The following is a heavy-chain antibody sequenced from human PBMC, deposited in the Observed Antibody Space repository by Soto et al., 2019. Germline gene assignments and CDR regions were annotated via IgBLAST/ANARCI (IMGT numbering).Heavy chain of an antibody. V-gene: IGHV3-21*06. CDR1: GITFTNYG. J-gene: IGHJ6*02. Sequence: PGGSLRLSCAASGITFTNYGFNWVRQASGKGLEWVSSITSSGPYTSYADSVKGRFTISRDNSKNTLYLQMNSLRAEDTAVYYCAKEVYYYHSSGQRRGYGMDVWGQGTTVTVSS. D-gene: IGHD3-22*01. CDR3: AKEVYYYHSSGQRRGYGMDV. CDR2: ITSSGPYT.